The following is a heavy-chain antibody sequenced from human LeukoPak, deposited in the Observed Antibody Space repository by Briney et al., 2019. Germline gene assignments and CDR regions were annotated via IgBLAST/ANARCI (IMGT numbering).Heavy chain of an antibody. Sequence: PSETLSLTCGVYGGSLSGYFWSWIRQPPGKGLEWIGEINHSGTTNFNPSLKSRVTISVDTSKNQFSLKLSSVTAADTAVYYCARAGRAFDIWGQGTMVTVSS. CDR2: INHSGTT. CDR1: GGSLSGYF. CDR3: ARAGRAFDI. J-gene: IGHJ3*02. V-gene: IGHV4-34*01. D-gene: IGHD2-15*01.